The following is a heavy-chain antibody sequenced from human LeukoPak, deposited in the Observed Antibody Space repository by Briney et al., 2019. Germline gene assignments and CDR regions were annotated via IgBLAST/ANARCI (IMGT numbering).Heavy chain of an antibody. J-gene: IGHJ6*02. D-gene: IGHD3-3*01. V-gene: IGHV3-33*01. CDR2: IWYDGSNK. CDR1: GFTFSSYG. Sequence: GSLRLSCAASGFTFSSYGMHWVRQAPGKGLEWGAVIWYDGSNKYYADSVKGRFTISRDNSKNTLYLQMNSLRAVDTAVYYCARDGPDFWSPYGTDVWGQGTTVTVSS. CDR3: ARDGPDFWSPYGTDV.